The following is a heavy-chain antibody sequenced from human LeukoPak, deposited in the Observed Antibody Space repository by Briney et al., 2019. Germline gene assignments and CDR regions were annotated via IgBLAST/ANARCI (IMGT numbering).Heavy chain of an antibody. CDR3: ARGRGIAARHNYYYYYYMDV. D-gene: IGHD6-6*01. CDR2: INHSGST. V-gene: IGHV4-34*01. Sequence: SETLSLTCAVYGGSFSGYYWSWIRQPPGKGLEWIGEINHSGSTNYNLSLKSRVTISVDTSKNQFSLKLSSVTAADTAVYYCARGRGIAARHNYYYYYYMDVWGKGTTVTVSS. CDR1: GGSFSGYY. J-gene: IGHJ6*03.